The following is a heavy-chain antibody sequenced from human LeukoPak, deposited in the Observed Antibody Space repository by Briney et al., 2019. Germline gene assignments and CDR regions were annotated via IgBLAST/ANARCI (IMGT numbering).Heavy chain of an antibody. J-gene: IGHJ3*02. CDR3: ARDRGDGYNGAFDI. D-gene: IGHD5-24*01. V-gene: IGHV3-7*01. CDR1: GFTFSNHW. CDR2: INQDGSQK. Sequence: GGSLRLSCAASGFTFSNHWMTWVRQAPGKGLEWVANINQDGSQKYDVDSVKGRFTISRDNTKNSLYLQMSSLRAEDTAVYYCARDRGDGYNGAFDIWGQGTMVTVSS.